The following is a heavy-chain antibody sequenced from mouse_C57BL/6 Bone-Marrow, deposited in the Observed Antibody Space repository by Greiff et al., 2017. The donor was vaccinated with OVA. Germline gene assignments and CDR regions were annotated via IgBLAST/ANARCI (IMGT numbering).Heavy chain of an antibody. V-gene: IGHV1-63*01. CDR2: IYPGGGYT. J-gene: IGHJ3*01. D-gene: IGHD3-2*02. Sequence: QVQLQQSGAELVRPGTSVKMSCKASGYTFTNYWIGWAKQRPGHGLEWIGDIYPGGGYTNYNEKFKGKATLTADKSSSTAYMQFSSLTSEDSAIYYCARRGTAQAPAWFAYWGQGTLFTVSA. CDR3: ARRGTAQAPAWFAY. CDR1: GYTFTNYW.